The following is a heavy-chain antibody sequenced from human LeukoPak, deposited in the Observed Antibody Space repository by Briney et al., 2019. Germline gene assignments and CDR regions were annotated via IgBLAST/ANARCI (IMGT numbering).Heavy chain of an antibody. J-gene: IGHJ6*03. CDR1: GYTFTGYY. Sequence: AASVKVSCKASGYTFTGYYMHWVRQAPGQGLEWMGWINPNSGGTNYAQKFQGRVTMTRDTSISTAYMELSRLRSDDTAVYYCARAGLVVVSAAMRDYYMDVWGKGTTVTVSS. CDR3: ARAGLVVVSAAMRDYYMDV. V-gene: IGHV1-2*02. CDR2: INPNSGGT. D-gene: IGHD2-2*01.